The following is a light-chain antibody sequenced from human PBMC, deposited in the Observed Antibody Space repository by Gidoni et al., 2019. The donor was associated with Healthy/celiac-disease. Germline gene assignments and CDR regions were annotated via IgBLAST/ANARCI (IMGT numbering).Light chain of an antibody. CDR3: QQYDNSLIT. V-gene: IGKV1-33*01. Sequence: DIQMTQSPSSLSASVGDIVTITCQASQDISNYFNWYQQKPGKAPKLLIYDASNLETGVPSRFSGSGSGTDFTFTISSLQPEDIATYYCQQYDNSLITFGPGTKVDIK. CDR1: QDISNY. J-gene: IGKJ3*01. CDR2: DAS.